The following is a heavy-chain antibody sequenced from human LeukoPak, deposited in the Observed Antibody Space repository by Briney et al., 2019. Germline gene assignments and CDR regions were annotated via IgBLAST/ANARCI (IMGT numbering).Heavy chain of an antibody. CDR1: GFTFSSYW. D-gene: IGHD3-16*02. J-gene: IGHJ6*02. CDR2: LKSKRSGGTS. Sequence: PGGSLRLSCAASGFTFSSYWMNWARQAPGKGLEWVARLKSKRSGGTSDYAAPVKGRFTISRDDSKETLYLQMNSLTIEDTAVYYCRWEKSFYLGLDVWGQGTTVTVSS. CDR3: RWEKSFYLGLDV. V-gene: IGHV3-15*01.